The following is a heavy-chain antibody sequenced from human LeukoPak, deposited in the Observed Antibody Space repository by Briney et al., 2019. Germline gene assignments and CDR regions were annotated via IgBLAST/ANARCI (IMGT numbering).Heavy chain of an antibody. J-gene: IGHJ6*04. CDR2: INSDGSST. CDR3: ARDRSITIFGGVIMLECLMDV. D-gene: IGHD3-3*01. V-gene: IGHV3-74*01. Sequence: GGSLRLSCAASRFTFSSYWMHWVRQAPGKGRGWVSRINSDGSSTSYADSVKGRFTISRDNAKNTLYLQMNSLRAEDTAVYYCARDRSITIFGGVIMLECLMDVGSKECTVSVSS. CDR1: RFTFSSYW.